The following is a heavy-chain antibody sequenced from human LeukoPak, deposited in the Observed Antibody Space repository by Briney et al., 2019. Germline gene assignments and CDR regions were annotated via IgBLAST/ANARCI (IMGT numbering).Heavy chain of an antibody. Sequence: SETLSLTCTVSGGSISSDYWSWIRQPAGKGLEWIGRVYTSGSTNYNPSLKSRVTISVDTSKNQFSLKLSSVTAADTAVYYCARDSGAVEATGVGFDYWGQGTLVTVSS. D-gene: IGHD1-26*01. CDR2: VYTSGST. V-gene: IGHV4-4*07. J-gene: IGHJ4*02. CDR1: GGSISSDY. CDR3: ARDSGAVEATGVGFDY.